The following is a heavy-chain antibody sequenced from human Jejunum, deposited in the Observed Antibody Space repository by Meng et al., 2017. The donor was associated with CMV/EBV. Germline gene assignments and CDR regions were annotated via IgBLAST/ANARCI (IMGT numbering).Heavy chain of an antibody. Sequence: YTFTGYYMHWVRQAPGQGLEWMGWINPNSGGINYAQKFQGRVTMTRDTSITTAYMELSGLRSDDTAVYYCAKDAYYYENNGYSFDYWGQGTLVTVSS. CDR1: YTFTGYY. V-gene: IGHV1-2*02. D-gene: IGHD3-22*01. CDR3: AKDAYYYENNGYSFDY. CDR2: INPNSGGI. J-gene: IGHJ4*02.